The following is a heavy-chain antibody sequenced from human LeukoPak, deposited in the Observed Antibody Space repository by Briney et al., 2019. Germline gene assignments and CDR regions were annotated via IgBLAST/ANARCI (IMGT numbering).Heavy chain of an antibody. CDR1: GFIFSSYSMN. CDR2: IYYSGST. J-gene: IGHJ4*02. Sequence: GSLRLSCAASGFIFSSYSMNWVRQAPGKGLEWIGSIYYSGSTYYNPSLKSRVTISVDTSKNQFSLKLSSVTAADTAVYYCARQYYDILTGSRGPGDYWGQGTLVTVSS. V-gene: IGHV4-39*01. CDR3: ARQYYDILTGSRGPGDY. D-gene: IGHD3-9*01.